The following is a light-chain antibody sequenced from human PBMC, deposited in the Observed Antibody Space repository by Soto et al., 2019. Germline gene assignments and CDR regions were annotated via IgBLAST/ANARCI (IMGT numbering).Light chain of an antibody. CDR3: QQYGGSPIT. V-gene: IGKV3D-20*01. Sequence: EIVLTQSPATLSLSPGERATLSCGASQGVSSSYVSWYQQKPGLAPRLLIHDTSSRATGIPDRFSGRKSGTDFTLTIRRVEPEDSAVYSCQQYGGSPITFGRCTRLEVK. J-gene: IGKJ5*01. CDR2: DTS. CDR1: QGVSSSY.